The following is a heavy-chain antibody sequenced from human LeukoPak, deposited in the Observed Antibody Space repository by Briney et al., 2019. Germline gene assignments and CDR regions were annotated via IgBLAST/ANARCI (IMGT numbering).Heavy chain of an antibody. J-gene: IGHJ4*02. D-gene: IGHD3-16*02. CDR3: ARYKFVGGSYRSDPGDY. Sequence: ASVKVSCKASGYTFTSYDINWVRQATGQGLEWMGWMNPNSGNTGYAQKFQGRVTVTRNTSISTAYMELSSLRSEDTAVYYCARYKFVGGSYRSDPGDYWGQGTLVTVSS. CDR2: MNPNSGNT. V-gene: IGHV1-8*01. CDR1: GYTFTSYD.